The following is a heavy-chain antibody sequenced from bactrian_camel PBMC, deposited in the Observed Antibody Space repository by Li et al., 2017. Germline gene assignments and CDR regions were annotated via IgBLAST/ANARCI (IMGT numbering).Heavy chain of an antibody. Sequence: VQLVESGGGLIQPGGSLRLSCAASGFIFTNYDMNWVRQAPGKGLEWVSGILTSGDTHYDYSVMGRFTISRDNAKNTLYLQMNNLKADDAAVYYCATQTTGWAFRYWGRGTQATVSS. CDR2: ILTSGDT. CDR1: GFIFTNYD. J-gene: IGHJ4*01. CDR3: ATQTTGWAFRY. D-gene: IGHD5*01. V-gene: IGHV3S40*01.